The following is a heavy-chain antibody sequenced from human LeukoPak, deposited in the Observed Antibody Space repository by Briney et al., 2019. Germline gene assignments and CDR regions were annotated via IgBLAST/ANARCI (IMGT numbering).Heavy chain of an antibody. CDR3: VRDGDYGAYGGYFDN. CDR1: GFTFSSYA. J-gene: IGHJ4*02. Sequence: GGSLRLSCAASGFTFSSYALHWVRQAPGKGLEWVTVISYDGSDKYYADSVKGRFTISRDNSKNTLYLQMNSLRAEDTAVYSCVRDGDYGAYGGYFDNWGQGTLVTVSS. V-gene: IGHV3-30-3*01. D-gene: IGHD4-17*01. CDR2: ISYDGSDK.